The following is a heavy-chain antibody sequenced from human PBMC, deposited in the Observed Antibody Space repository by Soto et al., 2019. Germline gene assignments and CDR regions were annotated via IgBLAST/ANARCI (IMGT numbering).Heavy chain of an antibody. CDR1: GGSISSSSYY. V-gene: IGHV4-39*01. CDR2: IYYSGST. Sequence: PSETLSLTSTVSGGSISSSSYYWGWIRQPPGKGLEWIGSIYYSGSTYYNPSLKSRVTISVDTSKNQFSLKLSSVTAADTAVYYCARRPITMIVVVGYFDYWGQGTLVTVSS. J-gene: IGHJ4*02. CDR3: ARRPITMIVVVGYFDY. D-gene: IGHD3-22*01.